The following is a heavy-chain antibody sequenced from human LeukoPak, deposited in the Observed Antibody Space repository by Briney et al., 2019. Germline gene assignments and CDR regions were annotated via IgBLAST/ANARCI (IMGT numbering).Heavy chain of an antibody. CDR1: GFTFSSHW. CDR2: IKQDGSAQ. Sequence: TGGSLRLSCVASGFTFSSHWMRWVRQAPGKGLEWMTTIKQDGSAQFSADSVKGRFTISRDNARQTLYLQMNSLRGDDTAVYYCAKDVPFVLATGVRDSWGQGTLVTVSS. J-gene: IGHJ4*02. D-gene: IGHD3-10*01. CDR3: AKDVPFVLATGVRDS. V-gene: IGHV3-7*01.